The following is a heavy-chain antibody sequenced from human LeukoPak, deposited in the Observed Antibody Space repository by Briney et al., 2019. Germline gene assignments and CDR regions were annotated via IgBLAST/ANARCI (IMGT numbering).Heavy chain of an antibody. Sequence: PGGSLRLSCAASGFTFSSYAMSWVRQAPGKGLEWVSAISGSGGSTYYADSVKGRFTISRDNSKNTLYMQMHSLRAEDTAAYYSARVKYHATVISYYFDYWGQGTLVTVSS. CDR3: ARVKYHATVISYYFDY. V-gene: IGHV3-23*01. D-gene: IGHD4-17*01. J-gene: IGHJ4*02. CDR1: GFTFSSYA. CDR2: ISGSGGST.